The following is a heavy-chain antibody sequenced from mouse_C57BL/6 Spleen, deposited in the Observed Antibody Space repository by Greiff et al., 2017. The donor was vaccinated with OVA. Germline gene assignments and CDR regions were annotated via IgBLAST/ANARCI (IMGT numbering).Heavy chain of an antibody. V-gene: IGHV6-6*01. J-gene: IGHJ3*01. CDR1: GFTFSDAW. D-gene: IGHD1-1*01. CDR3: TRPPYYGSSYGAY. Sequence: EVQLQESGGGLVQPGGSMKLSCAASGFTFSDAWMDWVRQSPEKGLEWVAEIRNKANNHATYYAESVKGRFTISRDDSKSSVYLQMNSLRAEDTGIYYCTRPPYYGSSYGAYWGQGTLVTVSA. CDR2: IRNKANNHAT.